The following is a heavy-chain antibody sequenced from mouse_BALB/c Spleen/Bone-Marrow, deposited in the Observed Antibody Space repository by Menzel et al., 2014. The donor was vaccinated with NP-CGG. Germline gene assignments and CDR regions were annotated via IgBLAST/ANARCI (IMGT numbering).Heavy chain of an antibody. J-gene: IGHJ4*01. CDR1: GYTFTSYV. CDR3: ARRGFDEGYYAMDY. V-gene: IGHV1-14*01. CDR2: INPYNDGT. Sequence: QLQESGPELVKPGASVKMSCKASGYTFTSYVMHWVKQKPGQGLEWIGYINPYNDGTKYNEKFKGKATLTSDKSSSTAYTELSSLTSEDSAVYYCARRGFDEGYYAMDYWGQGTSATVSS.